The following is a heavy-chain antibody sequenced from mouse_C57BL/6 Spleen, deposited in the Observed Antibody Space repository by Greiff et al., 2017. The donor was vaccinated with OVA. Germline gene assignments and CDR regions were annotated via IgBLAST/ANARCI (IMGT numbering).Heavy chain of an antibody. J-gene: IGHJ2*01. D-gene: IGHD2-4*01. CDR3: ARERDSYDYDGY. CDR1: GYTFTDYY. V-gene: IGHV1-76*01. CDR2: IYPGSGNT. Sequence: VQLQQSGAELVRPGASVKLSCKASGYTFTDYYINWVKQRPGPGLEWIARIYPGSGNTYYNEKFKGKATLTAEKSSSTAYMQLSSLTSEDSAVYFCARERDSYDYDGYWGQGTTLTVSS.